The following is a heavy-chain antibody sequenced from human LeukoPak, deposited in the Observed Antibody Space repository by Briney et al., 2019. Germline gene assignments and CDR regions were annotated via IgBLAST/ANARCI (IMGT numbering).Heavy chain of an antibody. D-gene: IGHD2-15*01. Sequence: SETLSLTCTVSGGSISSYYWTWNRQPAGKGLEWIGRISTSGNTYYNPSLKSRLTMSVDTSKNQFSLKLSSVTAADTAVYYCARGTRYCSGDSCQNWFDPWGQGTLVTVSS. CDR2: ISTSGNT. J-gene: IGHJ5*02. CDR1: GGSISSYY. V-gene: IGHV4-4*07. CDR3: ARGTRYCSGDSCQNWFDP.